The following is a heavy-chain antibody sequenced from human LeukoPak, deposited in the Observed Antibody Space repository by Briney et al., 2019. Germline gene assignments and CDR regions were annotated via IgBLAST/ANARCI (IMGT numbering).Heavy chain of an antibody. D-gene: IGHD3-9*01. CDR1: GDSISSSSYY. J-gene: IGHJ4*02. V-gene: IGHV4-61*01. CDR2: IYYSGST. Sequence: VKPSETLSLTCTVSGDSISSSSYYWSWIRQPPGKGLEWIGYIYYSGSTNYNPSLKSRVTISVDTSKNQFSLKLSSVTAADTAVYYCARGGGLRYFDWLLDYWGQGTLVTVSS. CDR3: ARGGGLRYFDWLLDY.